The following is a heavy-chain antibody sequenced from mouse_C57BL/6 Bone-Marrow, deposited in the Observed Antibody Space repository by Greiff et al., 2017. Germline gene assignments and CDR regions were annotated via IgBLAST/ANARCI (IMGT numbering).Heavy chain of an antibody. CDR3: ASDNGSRCAMDY. CDR2: IHPNNGST. Sequence: VQLQQPGAELVKPGASVKLSCKASGYTFTNYWMHWVKQRPGQGLEWIGMIHPNNGSTNYTQKFKGKATLTVDKSSSTAYMQRCSLTSEDSAGYDCASDNGSRCAMDYWGQGTSVTVSS. J-gene: IGHJ4*01. CDR1: GYTFTNYW. D-gene: IGHD1-1*01. V-gene: IGHV1-64*01.